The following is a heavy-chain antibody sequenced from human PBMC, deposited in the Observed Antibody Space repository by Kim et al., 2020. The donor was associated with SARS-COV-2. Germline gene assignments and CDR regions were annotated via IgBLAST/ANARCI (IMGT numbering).Heavy chain of an antibody. CDR2: INYSGST. V-gene: IGHV4-34*01. Sequence: SETLSLTCAVYGGSFSGYYWSWIRQPPGKGLEWIGEINYSGSTNYNPSLKSRVTISVDTSKNQFSLKLSSVTAADTAVYYCARGLKKYVVLVVYANNWFDPWGQGTLVTVSS. D-gene: IGHD2-8*02. CDR1: GGSFSGYY. CDR3: ARGLKKYVVLVVYANNWFDP. J-gene: IGHJ5*02.